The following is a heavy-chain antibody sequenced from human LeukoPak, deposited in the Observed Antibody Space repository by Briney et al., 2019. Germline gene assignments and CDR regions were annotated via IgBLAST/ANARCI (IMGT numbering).Heavy chain of an antibody. CDR1: GFTFSSYG. J-gene: IGHJ4*02. CDR3: VSYGSGSYYFDY. D-gene: IGHD3-10*01. V-gene: IGHV3-23*01. CDR2: ISGSGGST. Sequence: GGSLRLSCAASGFTFSSYGMSWVRQAPGKGLEWVSAISGSGGSTYYADSVKGRFTISRDNAKNSLYLQMNSLRAEDTAVYYCVSYGSGSYYFDYWGQGTLVTVSS.